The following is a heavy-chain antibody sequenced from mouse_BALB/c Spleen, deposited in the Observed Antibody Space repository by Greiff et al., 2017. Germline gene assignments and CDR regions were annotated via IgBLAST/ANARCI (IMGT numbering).Heavy chain of an antibody. Sequence: QVQLQQSGPELVKPGASVKISCKASGYAFSSSWMNWVKQRPGQGLEWIGRIYPGDGDTNYNGKFKGKATLTADKSSSTAYMQHSSLTSVDSAVYFCARWGAYYRYDDGDWYFDVWGAGTTVTVSS. CDR2: IYPGDGDT. J-gene: IGHJ1*01. D-gene: IGHD2-14*01. V-gene: IGHV1-82*01. CDR1: GYAFSSSW. CDR3: ARWGAYYRYDDGDWYFDV.